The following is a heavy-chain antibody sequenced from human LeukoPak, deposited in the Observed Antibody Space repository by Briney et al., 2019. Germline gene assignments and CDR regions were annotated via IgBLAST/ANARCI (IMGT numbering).Heavy chain of an antibody. CDR1: DESFSSHY. V-gene: IGHV4-59*11. D-gene: IGHD4-17*01. CDR3: ARDLVTVTKGFDI. Sequence: PSETLSLTCAASDESFSSHYWTWIRQPPGKGLEWIGYISYIGSTNYNPSLKSRVTISIDTSKNQFSLRLSSVTAADTAVYYCARDLVTVTKGFDIWGQGTMVSVSS. J-gene: IGHJ3*02. CDR2: ISYIGST.